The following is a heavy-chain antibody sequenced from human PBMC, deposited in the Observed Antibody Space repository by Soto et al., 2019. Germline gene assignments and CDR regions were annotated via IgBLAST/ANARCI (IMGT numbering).Heavy chain of an antibody. Sequence: GGSLRLSCAASGFTFSSYGMHWVRQAPGKGLEWVAVIWYDGSNKYYADSVKGRFTISRDNSKNTLYLQMNSLRAEDTAVYYCARDGISDYVDYAPYNWFDPWGQGTLVTVSS. CDR3: ARDGISDYVDYAPYNWFDP. CDR2: IWYDGSNK. J-gene: IGHJ5*02. V-gene: IGHV3-33*01. CDR1: GFTFSSYG. D-gene: IGHD4-17*01.